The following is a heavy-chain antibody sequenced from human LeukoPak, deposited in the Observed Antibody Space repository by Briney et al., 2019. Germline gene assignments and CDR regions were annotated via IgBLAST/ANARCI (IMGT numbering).Heavy chain of an antibody. CDR1: GFTFSSYA. D-gene: IGHD6-19*01. CDR2: FYSGGST. J-gene: IGHJ3*02. CDR3: ARDFRAVAAPGAFDI. Sequence: PGGSLRLSCAASGFTFSSYAMSWVRQAPGKGLEWVSVFYSGGSTYYADSVKGRFTISRDNSKNTVYLQMNSLRAEDTAVYYCARDFRAVAAPGAFDIWGQGTMVTVSS. V-gene: IGHV3-53*01.